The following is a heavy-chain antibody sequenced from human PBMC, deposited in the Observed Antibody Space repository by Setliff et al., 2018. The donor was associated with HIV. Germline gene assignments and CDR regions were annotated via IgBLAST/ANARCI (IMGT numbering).Heavy chain of an antibody. V-gene: IGHV4-34*01. Sequence: PSETLSLTCAVLGVSFRNSSYNWIRQPPGKGVEWIGEIDHSGRTTYNSSLRSRVTMSVDASKNQVSLRLTSMTAADTGVYYCARDQRLPGVQPPYWYFDLWGRGTMVTVSS. CDR2: IDHSGRT. D-gene: IGHD6-25*01. CDR1: GVSFRNSS. CDR3: ARDQRLPGVQPPYWYFDL. J-gene: IGHJ2*01.